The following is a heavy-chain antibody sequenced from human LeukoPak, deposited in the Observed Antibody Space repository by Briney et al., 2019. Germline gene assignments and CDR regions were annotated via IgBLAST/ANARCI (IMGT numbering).Heavy chain of an antibody. V-gene: IGHV1-2*02. Sequence: ASVKVSCKASGYTFTGYYMHWVRQAPGQGLEWIGWIIPNSGGTNYAQKFQGRVTMTRDTSISTAYMELSRLRSDDTAVYYCARSYGSGSYYFDYWGQGTLVTVSS. CDR2: IIPNSGGT. J-gene: IGHJ4*02. D-gene: IGHD3-10*01. CDR1: GYTFTGYY. CDR3: ARSYGSGSYYFDY.